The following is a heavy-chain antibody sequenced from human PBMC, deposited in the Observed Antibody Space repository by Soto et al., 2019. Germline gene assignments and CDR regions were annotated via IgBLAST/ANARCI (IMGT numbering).Heavy chain of an antibody. CDR3: AGRLKEEPGPSPYSPAFDV. CDR2: IYPGDSDT. D-gene: IGHD2-21*01. CDR1: GYTFNNYW. J-gene: IGHJ6*04. V-gene: IGHV5-51*01. Sequence: GESLKISCQASGYTFNNYWIAWVRQMPGKGLEYVGIIYPGDSDTRYSPPLQGQVTISADTSISTAYLQWSSLKASDSGMYYCAGRLKEEPGPSPYSPAFDVWGGGTRFTVPS.